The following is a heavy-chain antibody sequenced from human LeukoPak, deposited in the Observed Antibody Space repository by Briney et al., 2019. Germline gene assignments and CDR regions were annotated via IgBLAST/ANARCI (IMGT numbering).Heavy chain of an antibody. Sequence: PGRSLRLSCAASGFTFSSYAMHWVRQAPGKGLEWVAVISYDGSNKYYADSVKGRFTISRDNSKNTLYLQMNSLRAEDTAVYYCARDRGGSWPTNFDYWGQGTLVTVSS. CDR1: GFTFSSYA. D-gene: IGHD6-13*01. J-gene: IGHJ4*02. CDR2: ISYDGSNK. CDR3: ARDRGGSWPTNFDY. V-gene: IGHV3-30*04.